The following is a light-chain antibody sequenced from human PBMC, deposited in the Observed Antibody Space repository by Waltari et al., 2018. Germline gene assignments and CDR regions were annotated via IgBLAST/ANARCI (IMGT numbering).Light chain of an antibody. CDR1: QSVSSN. CDR2: GAS. J-gene: IGKJ1*01. V-gene: IGKV3-15*01. CDR3: QQYNNWPPWT. Sequence: IVITHSPATLSVSPRERATLSCRASQSVSSNIAWYQQKPGQAPRLIIYGASTRATGIPARFSGSGSGTEFTLTISSLQSEDFAVYYCQQYNNWPPWTFGQGTKVEIK.